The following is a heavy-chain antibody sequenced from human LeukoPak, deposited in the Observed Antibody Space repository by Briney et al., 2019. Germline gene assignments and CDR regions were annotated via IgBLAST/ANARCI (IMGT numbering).Heavy chain of an antibody. CDR3: ARAAGRDTTSGLDFDY. CDR2: IYSSRS. Sequence: SSETLSLTCAVYGGSFSGYYWSWIRQPAGKGLEWIGRIYSSRSIYNPSLKSRVTMSVDTSKNQFSLKLSSVTAADTAVYYCARAAGRDTTSGLDFDYWGQGILVTVSS. D-gene: IGHD1-26*01. V-gene: IGHV4-59*10. CDR1: GGSFSGYY. J-gene: IGHJ4*02.